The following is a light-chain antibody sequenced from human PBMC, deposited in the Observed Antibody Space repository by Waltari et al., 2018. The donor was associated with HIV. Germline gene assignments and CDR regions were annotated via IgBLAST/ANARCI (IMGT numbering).Light chain of an antibody. J-gene: IGLJ2*01. CDR3: NSYAGSNNLI. V-gene: IGLV2-8*01. CDR1: SSDLGRYNY. CDR2: EVS. Sequence: QSALTQHPSASGSPGQSVTISRTGTSSDLGRYNYVSWYQQHPGKTPKLMMFEVSKRPSGVPDRFSGSKSGKTASLTVSGLQAEDEAEYYCNSYAGSNNLIFGGGTKLTVL.